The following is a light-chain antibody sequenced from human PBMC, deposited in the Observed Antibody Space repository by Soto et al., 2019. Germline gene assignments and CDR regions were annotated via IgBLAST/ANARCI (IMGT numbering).Light chain of an antibody. V-gene: IGKV3-20*01. Sequence: EIMFTQSSSTLSLTPGERATRSCGASQSVSSTYLAWYQQKPGQAPRFLIYGASSRATGIPDRFSGSGSGTDFTLTISRLEPEDFAVYYCQQYNSWPLTFAGGTNVDVK. CDR3: QQYNSWPLT. CDR2: GAS. CDR1: QSVSSTY. J-gene: IGKJ4*01.